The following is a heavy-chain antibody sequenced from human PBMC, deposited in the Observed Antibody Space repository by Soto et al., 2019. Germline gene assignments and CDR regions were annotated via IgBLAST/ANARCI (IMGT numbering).Heavy chain of an antibody. V-gene: IGHV3-30*03. CDR2: VAHDGSEK. Sequence: QVQLVESGGGVVQPGRSLRLSCAASGFTFSNYGMHWVRQAPGKGLEWVAVVAHDGSEKYYVDSVKGRFTISRDNAKNSLYLQMNSLRAEDTAVYYCSRDIGVIDAFDIWGQGTMVTVS. CDR3: SRDIGVIDAFDI. D-gene: IGHD3-10*01. J-gene: IGHJ3*02. CDR1: GFTFSNYG.